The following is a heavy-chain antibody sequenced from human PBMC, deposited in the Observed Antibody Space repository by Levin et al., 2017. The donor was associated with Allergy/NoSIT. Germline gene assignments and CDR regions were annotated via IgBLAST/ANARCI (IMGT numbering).Heavy chain of an antibody. V-gene: IGHV2-5*02. CDR3: AHVYFGLGTWPPFYFNY. CDR2: VFSDDDK. CDR1: GFSLSYRGVG. J-gene: IGHJ4*02. Sequence: QTLSLTCTFSGFSLSYRGVGVGWIRQPPGKALEWLALVFSDDDKRYSPSLKNRLTITKDTSKNQVVLMMTNMDPVDTATYYCAHVYFGLGTWPPFYFNYWGQGTLVTVSS. D-gene: IGHD3-10*01.